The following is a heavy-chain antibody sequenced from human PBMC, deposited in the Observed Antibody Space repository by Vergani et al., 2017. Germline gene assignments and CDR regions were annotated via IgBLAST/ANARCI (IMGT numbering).Heavy chain of an antibody. CDR1: GGYISSSSYY. V-gene: IGHV4-39*07. J-gene: IGHJ4*02. D-gene: IGHD6-19*01. CDR2: IYYSGST. CDR3: ARGDISGWYFDY. Sequence: QLQLQESGPGLVKPSETLSLTCTVSGGYISSSSYYWGWIRQPPGKGLEWIGSIYYSGSTYYNPSLKSRVTISVDTSKNQFSLKLSSVTAADTAVYYCARGDISGWYFDYWGQGTLVTVSS.